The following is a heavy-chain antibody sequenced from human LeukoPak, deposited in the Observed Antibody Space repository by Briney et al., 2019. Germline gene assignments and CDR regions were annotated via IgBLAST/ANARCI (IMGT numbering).Heavy chain of an antibody. V-gene: IGHV3-48*01. D-gene: IGHD1-26*01. J-gene: IGHJ4*02. CDR1: GFTFSSYS. CDR2: ISSSSSTI. Sequence: GGSLRLSCAASGFTFSSYSMDWVRQAPGKGLEWVSYISSSSSTIYYADSVKGRFTISRDNAKNSLYLQMNSLRAEDTAVYYCAGQGYSGSYYLDYWGQGTLVTVSS. CDR3: AGQGYSGSYYLDY.